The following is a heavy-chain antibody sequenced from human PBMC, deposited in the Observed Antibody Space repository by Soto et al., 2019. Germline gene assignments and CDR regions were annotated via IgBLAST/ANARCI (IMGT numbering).Heavy chain of an antibody. J-gene: IGHJ4*02. CDR3: ARSPRSSPYFDF. Sequence: GESLKISCQCSGYTFSNFWIGWVRQLPGQGLEWMGITYPGDHETRYSPSFLGKVTISAETSINTAYLQWSSLEASDSAFYFCARSPRSSPYFDFWGQGALVTVSS. CDR2: TYPGDHET. D-gene: IGHD6-13*01. CDR1: GYTFSNFW. V-gene: IGHV5-51*01.